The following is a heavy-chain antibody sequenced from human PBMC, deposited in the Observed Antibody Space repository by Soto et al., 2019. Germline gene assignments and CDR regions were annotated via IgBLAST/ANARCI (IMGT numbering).Heavy chain of an antibody. V-gene: IGHV4-59*01. CDR1: GGSIDTYY. D-gene: IGHD6-13*01. CDR2: ISNTGST. Sequence: SETLSLTCAVSGGSIDTYYWSWIRQPPGRELEWIGYISNTGSTKYNPSLNSRVTKSLDTSKKQLSLRLTSVTAADTAVYFCAREWGSRWPFWYFDLWGRGTLVTVSS. J-gene: IGHJ2*01. CDR3: AREWGSRWPFWYFDL.